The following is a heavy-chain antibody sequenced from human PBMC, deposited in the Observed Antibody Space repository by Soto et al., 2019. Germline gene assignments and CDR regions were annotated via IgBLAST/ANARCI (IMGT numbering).Heavy chain of an antibody. CDR2: ISYDGSNK. J-gene: IGHJ3*02. CDR3: AKDRGRNDYGDYNAFDI. V-gene: IGHV3-30*18. Sequence: VQLVESGGGVVQPGRSLRLSCAASGFTFSSYGMHWVRQAPGKGLEWVAVISYDGSNKYYADSVKGRFTISRDNSKNTLYLQMNSLRAEDTAVYYCAKDRGRNDYGDYNAFDIWGQGTMVTVSS. CDR1: GFTFSSYG. D-gene: IGHD4-17*01.